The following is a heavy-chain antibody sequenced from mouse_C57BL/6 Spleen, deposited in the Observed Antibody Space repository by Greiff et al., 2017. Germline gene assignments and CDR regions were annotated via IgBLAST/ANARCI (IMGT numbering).Heavy chain of an antibody. Sequence: QVQLQQSGPGLVQPSQSLSITCTVSGFSLTSYGVHWVRQSPGKGLEWLGVIWSGGSTDYNAAFISRLSISKDNSKSQVFFKMNSLQADDTAIYYCARNPPDYGSSYWYFDVWGTGTTVTVSS. J-gene: IGHJ1*03. CDR2: IWSGGST. CDR3: ARNPPDYGSSYWYFDV. V-gene: IGHV2-2*01. CDR1: GFSLTSYG. D-gene: IGHD1-1*01.